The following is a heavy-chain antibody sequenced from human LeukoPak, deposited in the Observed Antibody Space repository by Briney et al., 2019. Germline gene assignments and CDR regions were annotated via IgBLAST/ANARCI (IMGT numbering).Heavy chain of an antibody. CDR2: IQYSGST. Sequence: PSQTLSLTCTVSGGSISSGANFWTWIRQPPGRGLEWIGYIQYSGSTYYNPSLKSRVTISVDTSKNQFSLKLSSVTAADTAVYYCARPKKDYYDSSWGAFDIWGQGTMVTVSS. CDR3: ARPKKDYYDSSWGAFDI. J-gene: IGHJ3*02. V-gene: IGHV4-30-4*01. D-gene: IGHD3-22*01. CDR1: GGSISSGANF.